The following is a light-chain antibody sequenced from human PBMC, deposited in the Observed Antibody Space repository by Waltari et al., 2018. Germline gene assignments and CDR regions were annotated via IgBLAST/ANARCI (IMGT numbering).Light chain of an antibody. J-gene: IGLJ2*01. Sequence: QSVLTQPPSASGAPGQRVTISCTGSSSNIGAGYYVSWYQQFPGTAPKLLIYENNKRPSGVSDRFSGSKSGTSASLTITGLQSEDEADYYCSACDSSLSTQVFGGGTRLTVL. V-gene: IGLV1-40*01. CDR2: ENN. CDR3: SACDSSLSTQV. CDR1: SSNIGAGYY.